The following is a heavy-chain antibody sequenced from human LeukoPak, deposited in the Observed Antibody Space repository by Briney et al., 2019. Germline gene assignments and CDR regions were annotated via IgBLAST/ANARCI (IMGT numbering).Heavy chain of an antibody. CDR1: GGSFSSYY. Sequence: SETLSLTCAVYGGSFSSYYWSWIRQPPGKGLEWIGEINHRGSANYNSSLKTRVTISVDTSKNQFSLNLSSVTAADTAVYYCARLGCTGGSCYSGAGYYYYGMDVWGQGTTVTVSS. D-gene: IGHD2-15*01. J-gene: IGHJ6*02. CDR2: INHRGSA. CDR3: ARLGCTGGSCYSGAGYYYYGMDV. V-gene: IGHV4-34*01.